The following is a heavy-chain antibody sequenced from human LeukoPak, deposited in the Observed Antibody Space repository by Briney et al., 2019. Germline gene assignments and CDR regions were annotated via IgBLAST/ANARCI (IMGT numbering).Heavy chain of an antibody. CDR2: INHIGST. CDR3: ARTRKWLATFDY. D-gene: IGHD6-19*01. V-gene: IGHV4-34*01. J-gene: IGHJ4*02. CDR1: GGSFSGYY. Sequence: PSETLSLTCAVYGGSFSGYYWSWIRQPPGKGLEWIGEINHIGSTNYNPSLKSRVTISVDTSKNLFSLKLSSVTAADTAVYYCARTRKWLATFDYWGQGTLVTVSS.